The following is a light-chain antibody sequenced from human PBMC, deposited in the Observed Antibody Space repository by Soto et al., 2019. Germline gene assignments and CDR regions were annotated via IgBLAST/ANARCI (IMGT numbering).Light chain of an antibody. CDR1: SSNIGSNT. Sequence: QSVLTQPPSASGTPGQRVTISCSGSSSNIGSNTVNWYQQLPGTAPKLLIYSNNRRPSGVPDRFSGSKSGTSASLAISGLQSEDEADYYCAAWDDSLGVVFGGGTKVTVL. CDR3: AAWDDSLGVV. CDR2: SNN. J-gene: IGLJ2*01. V-gene: IGLV1-44*01.